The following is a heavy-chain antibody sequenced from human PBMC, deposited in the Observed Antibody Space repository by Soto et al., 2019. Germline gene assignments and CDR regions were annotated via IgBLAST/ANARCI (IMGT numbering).Heavy chain of an antibody. Sequence: SGPTLVNPTQTLTLTCTFSGFSLSTSGVGVGWIRQPPGKALEWLALIYWDDDKHYSPSLKSRLTITKDTSKNQVVLTMTNMDPVDTPTFYCAHRSVLAAGVFSFDYWGKGPLVTVPS. J-gene: IGHJ4*02. CDR1: GFSLSTSGVG. D-gene: IGHD6-13*01. V-gene: IGHV2-5*02. CDR3: AHRSVLAAGVFSFDY. CDR2: IYWDDDK.